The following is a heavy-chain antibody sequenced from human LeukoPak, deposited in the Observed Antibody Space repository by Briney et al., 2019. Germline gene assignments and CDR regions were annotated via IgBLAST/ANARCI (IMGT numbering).Heavy chain of an antibody. CDR3: ASTVTTGGRYYYYMDV. J-gene: IGHJ6*03. Sequence: ASVKVSCKASGGTYSSYAISWVRQAPGQGLEWMGGIIPIFGTANYAQKFQGRVTITTDESTSTAYMELSSLRSEDTAVYYCASTVTTGGRYYYYMDVWGKGTTVTVSS. CDR2: IIPIFGTA. V-gene: IGHV1-69*05. D-gene: IGHD4-17*01. CDR1: GGTYSSYA.